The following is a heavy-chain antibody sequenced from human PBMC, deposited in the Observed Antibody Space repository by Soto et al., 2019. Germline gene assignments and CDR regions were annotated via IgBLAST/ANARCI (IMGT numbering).Heavy chain of an antibody. CDR1: GGTFSSYI. CDR2: IIHILGRA. J-gene: IGHJ6*02. Sequence: QVQLVQSGAEVKKPGSSVKVSCKASGGTFSSYIISWVRQAPGQGLEWMGRIIHILGRANYAQKFQGRVTITADKSTSTAYMELSSLRSEDTAVYYCANKDYVSSEYYYYGMDVWGQGTTVTVSS. D-gene: IGHD3-22*01. CDR3: ANKDYVSSEYYYYGMDV. V-gene: IGHV1-69*02.